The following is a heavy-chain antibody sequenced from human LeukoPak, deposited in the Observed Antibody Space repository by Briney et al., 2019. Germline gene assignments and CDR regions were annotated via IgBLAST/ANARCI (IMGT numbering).Heavy chain of an antibody. J-gene: IGHJ5*02. CDR1: GYSFSSYA. CDR3: ARDYAGYYYYGSGSYHWFDP. Sequence: WASVKVSCKASGYSFSSYAISWVRQAPGQGLEWMGWISAYNGNTNYAQKLQGRVTMTTDTSTSTAYMELRSLRSDDTAVYYCARDYAGYYYYGSGSYHWFDPWGQGTLVTVSS. D-gene: IGHD3-10*01. V-gene: IGHV1-18*01. CDR2: ISAYNGNT.